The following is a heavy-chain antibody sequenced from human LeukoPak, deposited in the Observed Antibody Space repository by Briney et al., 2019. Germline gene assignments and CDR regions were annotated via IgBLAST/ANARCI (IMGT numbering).Heavy chain of an antibody. CDR2: VYYSGDT. D-gene: IGHD4-17*01. Sequence: PSETLSLTCTVSGGSISSSSYYRGWVRQPPGKGLEWIGTVYYSGDTYYNQSLKSRVTISADMSKNQLSLRLSSVTAADTAVYYCARLDYGDYGSFDYWGQGSLVTVSS. V-gene: IGHV4-39*01. CDR3: ARLDYGDYGSFDY. CDR1: GGSISSSSYY. J-gene: IGHJ4*02.